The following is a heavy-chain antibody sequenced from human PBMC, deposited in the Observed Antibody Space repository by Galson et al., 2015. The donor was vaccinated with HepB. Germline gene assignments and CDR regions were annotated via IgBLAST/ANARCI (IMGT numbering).Heavy chain of an antibody. CDR3: ASLQVGATSY. CDR2: ISSSSSTI. J-gene: IGHJ4*02. Sequence: ALRHSCAASGVAFSSDSMNWVRQAPGKGLGWVSYISSSSSTIYYADSVKGRFTISRDNAQDSLYLQMNSLRDEDTDVYYFASLQVGATSYWGQGTLVTVSS. CDR1: GVAFSSDS. V-gene: IGHV3-48*02. D-gene: IGHD1-26*01.